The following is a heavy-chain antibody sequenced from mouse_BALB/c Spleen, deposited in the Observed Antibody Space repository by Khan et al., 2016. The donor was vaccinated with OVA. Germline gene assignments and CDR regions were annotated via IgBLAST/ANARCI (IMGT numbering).Heavy chain of an antibody. CDR3: TRKLWLYFDV. CDR2: ITYSGAT. D-gene: IGHD2-2*01. CDR1: GYSITSDYA. V-gene: IGHV3-2*02. Sequence: EVQLQESGPGLVKPSQSLSLTCTVTGYSITSDYAWNWIRQFPGNKLEWMGYITYSGATSYTPSLKSRTSVTRDTSKNQFFLQLNSVTTEDTAAYYCTRKLWLYFDVWGAGTTVTVSS. J-gene: IGHJ1*01.